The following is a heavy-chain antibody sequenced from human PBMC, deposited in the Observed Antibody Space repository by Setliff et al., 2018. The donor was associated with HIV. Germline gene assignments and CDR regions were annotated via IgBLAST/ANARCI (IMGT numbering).Heavy chain of an antibody. CDR2: ISSSSRSK. CDR1: GFTFSTYS. V-gene: IGHV3-21*04. J-gene: IGHJ4*02. CDR3: ARDVSVASFFNY. D-gene: IGHD6-19*01. Sequence: GGSLRLSCAVSGFTFSTYSMNWVRQAPGKGLEWVSSISSSSRSKYYADSVKGRFTISRDNAKNSLYLQMNSLRAEDTAVYYCARDVSVASFFNYWGQGTLVTVSS.